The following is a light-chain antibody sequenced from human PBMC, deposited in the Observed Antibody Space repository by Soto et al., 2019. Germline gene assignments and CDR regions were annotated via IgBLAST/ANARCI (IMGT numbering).Light chain of an antibody. V-gene: IGKV1-5*03. CDR1: QSISTW. J-gene: IGKJ4*01. CDR2: KAS. Sequence: DIQMTQSPSTVSASVGDTVTITCRASQSISTWLAWYQQKPGKAPKLLIYKASTLESGVSPRFRGSGSVTEFTLTISDLQPEDFATYYCQQCDNYPLTFGGGTKVEIK. CDR3: QQCDNYPLT.